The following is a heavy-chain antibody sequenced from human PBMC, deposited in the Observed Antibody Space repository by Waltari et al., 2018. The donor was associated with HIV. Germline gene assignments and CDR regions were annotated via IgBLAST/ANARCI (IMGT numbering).Heavy chain of an antibody. CDR3: ARDSDGYNPVIDY. CDR2: ISVYNGNT. CDR1: GYTFTTYA. V-gene: IGHV1-18*01. Sequence: QVQLVQSGAEVKKPGASVKVSCKASGYTFTTYAFSWVRQAPGQGLEWMGWISVYNGNTNYAQKFQDRITMTTDTSTSTAYMELRSLRSDDTAVYYCARDSDGYNPVIDYWGQGTLVTVSS. D-gene: IGHD5-12*01. J-gene: IGHJ4*02.